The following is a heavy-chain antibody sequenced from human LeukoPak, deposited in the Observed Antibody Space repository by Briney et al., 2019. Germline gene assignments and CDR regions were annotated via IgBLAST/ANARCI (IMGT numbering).Heavy chain of an antibody. V-gene: IGHV1-69*05. CDR1: GGTFSSYA. Sequence: RASVKVSCTASGGTFSSYAISWVRQAPGQGLEWMGGIIPIFGTANYAQKFQGRVTITTDESTSTAYMELSSLRSEDTAVYYCARGERWLQSELDYWGQGTLVTVSS. CDR3: ARGERWLQSELDY. CDR2: IIPIFGTA. D-gene: IGHD5-24*01. J-gene: IGHJ4*02.